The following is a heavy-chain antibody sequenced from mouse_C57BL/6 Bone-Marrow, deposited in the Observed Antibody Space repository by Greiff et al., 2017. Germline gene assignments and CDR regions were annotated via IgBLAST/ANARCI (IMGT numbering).Heavy chain of an antibody. CDR3: ARHDYYYNYVWFAY. J-gene: IGHJ3*01. D-gene: IGHD2-1*01. CDR1: EYEFPSHD. CDR2: FNSDGGST. Sequence: EVKLVESGGGLVQPGESLKLSCESNEYEFPSHDMSWVRKTPEKRLELVAAFNSDGGSTYYPDTMERRFILSRDTTKQTLYLHMSSLRSEDAALYYGARHDYYYNYVWFAYWGQGTLVTVSA. V-gene: IGHV5-2*01.